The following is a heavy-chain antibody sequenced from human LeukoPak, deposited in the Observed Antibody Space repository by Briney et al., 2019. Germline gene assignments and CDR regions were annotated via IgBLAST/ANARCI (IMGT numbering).Heavy chain of an antibody. CDR2: ISAYNGNT. CDR1: GYTFTSYG. J-gene: IGHJ6*02. CDR3: ARERVVVVPAVGLYYYGMDV. Sequence: ASVKVSCKASGYTFTSYGISWVRQAPGQGLEWMGWISAYNGNTNYAQKLQGSVTMTTDTSTSTAYMELRSLRSDDTAVYYCARERVVVVPAVGLYYYGMDVWGQGTTVTVSS. D-gene: IGHD2-2*01. V-gene: IGHV1-18*01.